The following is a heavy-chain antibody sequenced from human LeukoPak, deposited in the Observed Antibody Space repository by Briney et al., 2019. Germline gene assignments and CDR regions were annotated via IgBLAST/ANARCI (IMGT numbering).Heavy chain of an antibody. CDR1: GGTFSSYA. J-gene: IGHJ4*02. D-gene: IGHD6-13*01. V-gene: IGHV1-69*01. Sequence: SVKVSCKASGGTFSSYAISWVRQAPGQGLEWKGGIIPIFGTANYAQKFQGRVTITADESTSTAYMELSSLRSEDTAVYYCARPARLIAGYFGYWGQGTLVTVSS. CDR3: ARPARLIAGYFGY. CDR2: IIPIFGTA.